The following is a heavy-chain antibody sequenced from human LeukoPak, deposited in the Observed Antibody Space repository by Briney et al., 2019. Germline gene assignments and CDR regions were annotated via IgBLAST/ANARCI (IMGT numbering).Heavy chain of an antibody. CDR3: AFPRGSSSCPDY. CDR1: GFTFSSYG. Sequence: PGGSLRLSCAASGFTFSSYGMHWVRQAPGKGLEWVAVISYDGSNKYYADSVKGRFTISRDNSKNTLYLQMNSLRAEDTAVYYCAFPRGSSSCPDYWGQGTLVTVSS. V-gene: IGHV3-30*03. J-gene: IGHJ4*02. D-gene: IGHD6-13*01. CDR2: ISYDGSNK.